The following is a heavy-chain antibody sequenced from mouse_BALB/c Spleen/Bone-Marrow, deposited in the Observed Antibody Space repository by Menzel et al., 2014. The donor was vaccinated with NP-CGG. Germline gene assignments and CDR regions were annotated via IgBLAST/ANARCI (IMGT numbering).Heavy chain of an antibody. D-gene: IGHD1-1*02. Sequence: QVQLKDSGPGLVAPSQSLSITCTVSGFSLTGYGVNWVRQPPGKGLEWLGMIWGDGSTDYNSVPKSRLNISKDNSKSQVSLKMNSLQTDDTARYYCARSFTTVVTTPFDYWGQGTTLAVPS. CDR2: IWGDGST. CDR1: GFSLTGYG. CDR3: ARSFTTVVTTPFDY. V-gene: IGHV2-6-7*01. J-gene: IGHJ2*01.